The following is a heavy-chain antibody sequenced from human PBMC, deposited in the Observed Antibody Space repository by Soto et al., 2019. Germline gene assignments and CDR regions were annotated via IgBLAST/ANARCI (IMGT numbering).Heavy chain of an antibody. Sequence: GGSLRLSCAASGFTVSSNYMSWVRQAPGKGLEWVSVIYSGGSTYYADSVKGRFTISRDNSKNTLYLQMNSLRAEDTAVYYCARVAPTGYYYYYYMDVWGKGTTVTVSS. CDR3: ARVAPTGYYYYYYMDV. V-gene: IGHV3-66*01. J-gene: IGHJ6*03. CDR1: GFTVSSNY. CDR2: IYSGGST.